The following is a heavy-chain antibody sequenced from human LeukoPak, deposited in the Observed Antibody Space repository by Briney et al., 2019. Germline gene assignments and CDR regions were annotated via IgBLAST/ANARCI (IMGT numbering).Heavy chain of an antibody. CDR2: IYYSGST. Sequence: PSETLPLTCTVSGGSISSGDYYWSWIRQPPGRGLEWIGYIYYSGSTYYNPSLKSRVTISVDTSKNQFSLKLSSVTAADTAVYYCAREVLNYYDSSGTIDYWGQGTLVTVSS. V-gene: IGHV4-30-4*08. CDR1: GGSISSGDYY. CDR3: AREVLNYYDSSGTIDY. J-gene: IGHJ4*02. D-gene: IGHD3-22*01.